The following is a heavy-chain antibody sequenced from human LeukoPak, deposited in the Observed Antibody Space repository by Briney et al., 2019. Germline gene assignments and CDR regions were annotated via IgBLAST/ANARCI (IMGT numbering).Heavy chain of an antibody. CDR3: ARYYYDSSGYYYFDY. V-gene: IGHV4-39*01. CDR2: IYYSGNT. CDR1: GGSVSSSTYY. D-gene: IGHD3-22*01. Sequence: SETLSLTCTVSGGSVSSSTYYWGWIRQPPGKGLEWIGSIYYSGNTYSNPSLKSRVTMSVDTSKNQFSLKLSSVTAADTAVYYCARYYYDSSGYYYFDYWGQGTLVTVSS. J-gene: IGHJ4*02.